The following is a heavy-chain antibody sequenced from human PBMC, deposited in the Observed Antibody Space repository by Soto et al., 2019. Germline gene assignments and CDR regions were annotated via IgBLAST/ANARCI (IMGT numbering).Heavy chain of an antibody. CDR2: IYYSGST. CDR1: GGSISSYY. Sequence: SETLSLTCTVSGGSISSYYWSWIRQPPGKGLEWIGYIYYSGSTNYNPSLKSRVTISIDTSKNQFSLKVSSVTTADTAVYFCAREGNLGRWIQPLDSWGQGTLVTVSS. D-gene: IGHD2-2*03. J-gene: IGHJ4*02. V-gene: IGHV4-59*01. CDR3: AREGNLGRWIQPLDS.